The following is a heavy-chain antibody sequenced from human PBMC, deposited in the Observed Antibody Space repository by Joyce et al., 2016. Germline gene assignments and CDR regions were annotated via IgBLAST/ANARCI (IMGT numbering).Heavy chain of an antibody. CDR3: ARGQYHAFGI. CDR2: TYFRSMWYK. J-gene: IGHJ3*02. D-gene: IGHD2/OR15-2a*01. Sequence: QVQLQQSGPGLVKPSQTLSDTCAISGDSVSSNSVAWHWIRQSPSRGLEWLGRTYFRSMWYKDYAVSVKGRMTINPDTSKNQFSLQLNSVTPEDTAVYYCARGQYHAFGIWGQGTMVTVSS. V-gene: IGHV6-1*01. CDR1: GDSVSSNSVA.